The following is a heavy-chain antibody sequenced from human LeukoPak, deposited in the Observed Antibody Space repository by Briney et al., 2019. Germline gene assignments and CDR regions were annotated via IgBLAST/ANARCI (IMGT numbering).Heavy chain of an antibody. Sequence: GGSLRLSCAASGFTFTNYAMSWVRQGPGKRLEWVSAISENGGRTYYADSVKGRFTISRDNLKNMVSLQMNSLRAEDTAVYYCANGYSSTWSSVDPWGQGILVTVPS. V-gene: IGHV3-23*01. CDR1: GFTFTNYA. D-gene: IGHD6-13*01. CDR3: ANGYSSTWSSVDP. CDR2: ISENGGRT. J-gene: IGHJ5*02.